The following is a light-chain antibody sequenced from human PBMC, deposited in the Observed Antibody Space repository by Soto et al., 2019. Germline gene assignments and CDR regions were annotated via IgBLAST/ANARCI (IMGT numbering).Light chain of an antibody. V-gene: IGKV3-20*01. CDR2: GAS. CDR3: QQYGSSPGT. CDR1: QSVSIY. Sequence: EIGLTQSPGTLSLSPGERATLSCRASQSVSIYLAWYQQKPGQAPRLLISGASSRATGIPDRFSGSGSGTDFTLTISRLEPEDFAVYYCQQYGSSPGTFGGGTMVEIK. J-gene: IGKJ4*01.